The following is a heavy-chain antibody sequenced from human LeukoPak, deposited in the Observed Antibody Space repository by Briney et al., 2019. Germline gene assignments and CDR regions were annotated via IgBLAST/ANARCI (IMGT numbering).Heavy chain of an antibody. CDR2: IYYSGST. D-gene: IGHD2-2*01. Sequence: SETLSLTCTVSGGSVSSGSYYWSWIRQPPGKGLEWIGYIYYSGSTNYSPSLKSRVTISVDTSKNQFSLKLSSVTAADTAVYYCARDRCSSTSCYVDYWGQGTLVTVSS. CDR3: ARDRCSSTSCYVDY. CDR1: GGSVSSGSYY. J-gene: IGHJ4*02. V-gene: IGHV4-61*01.